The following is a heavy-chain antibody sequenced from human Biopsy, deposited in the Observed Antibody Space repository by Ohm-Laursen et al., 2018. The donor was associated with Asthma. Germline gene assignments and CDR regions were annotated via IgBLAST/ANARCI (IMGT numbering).Heavy chain of an antibody. CDR2: IWFDGSKK. V-gene: IGHV3-33*01. J-gene: IGHJ6*02. D-gene: IGHD1-26*01. Sequence: SLRLSCAASGFTFTTYGMHWVRQAPGRGLEWVGVIWFDGSKKYYADSVKGRFTISRDNSKKMLYLQMNSLRAEDTAVYYCATNSGAYKNSLGGGLDVWGQGTTVIVSS. CDR3: ATNSGAYKNSLGGGLDV. CDR1: GFTFTTYG.